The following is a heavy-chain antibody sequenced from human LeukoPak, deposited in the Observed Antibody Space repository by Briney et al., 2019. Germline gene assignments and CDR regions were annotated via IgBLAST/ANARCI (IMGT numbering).Heavy chain of an antibody. CDR3: ARDRQLELLFDP. Sequence: ASVRVSCKASGYTFTGYYMHWVRQAPGQGLEWMGWINPNSGGTNYAQKFQGRVTMTRDTSISTAYMELSRLRSDDTAVYYCARDRQLELLFDPWGQGTLVTVSS. CDR2: INPNSGGT. V-gene: IGHV1-2*02. CDR1: GYTFTGYY. D-gene: IGHD6-13*01. J-gene: IGHJ5*02.